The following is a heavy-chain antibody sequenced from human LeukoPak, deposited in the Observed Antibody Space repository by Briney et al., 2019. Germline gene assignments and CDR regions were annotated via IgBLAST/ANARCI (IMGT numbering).Heavy chain of an antibody. J-gene: IGHJ3*02. CDR2: IYTSGST. Sequence: SETLSLTCTVSGASISSYYGSWIRQPAGKGLEWIGRIYTSGSTNYNPSLKSRVTMSVDTSKNQFSLKLSSVTAADTAVYYCARSILTGYSADAFDIWGQGTMVTVSS. CDR3: ARSILTGYSADAFDI. D-gene: IGHD3-9*01. CDR1: GASISSYY. V-gene: IGHV4-4*07.